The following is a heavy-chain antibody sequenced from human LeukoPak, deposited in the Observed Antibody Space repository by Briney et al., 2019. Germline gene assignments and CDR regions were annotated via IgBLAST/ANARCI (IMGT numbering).Heavy chain of an antibody. D-gene: IGHD1-26*01. Sequence: PGGSLRLSCAASRFTFSSYPMHWVRQAPGKGLEWVALISDDGMTKSYADSVKGRFTISRDNSKNTLCLQMNSLRAEDTAVYYCARSSIVGARRGDIWGQGTMVTVSS. CDR3: ARSSIVGARRGDI. CDR2: ISDDGMTK. V-gene: IGHV3-30*14. CDR1: RFTFSSYP. J-gene: IGHJ3*02.